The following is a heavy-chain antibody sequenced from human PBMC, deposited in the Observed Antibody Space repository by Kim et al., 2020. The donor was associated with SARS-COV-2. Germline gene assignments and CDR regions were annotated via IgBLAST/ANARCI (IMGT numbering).Heavy chain of an antibody. CDR2: INNDGSST. CDR1: EFTFSSYW. J-gene: IGHJ4*02. CDR3: TRDRNSNLEY. V-gene: IGHV3-74*01. Sequence: GGSLRLSCAASEFTFSSYWMHWVRQGPGKGLVWVSRINNDGSSTIYADIVKGRFTISRDNAKNTLYLQMNSLRAEDTAVYYCTRDRNSNLEYWGQGTLVT. D-gene: IGHD4-4*01.